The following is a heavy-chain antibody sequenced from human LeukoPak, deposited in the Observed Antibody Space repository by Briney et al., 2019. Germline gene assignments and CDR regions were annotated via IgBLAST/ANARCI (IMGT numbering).Heavy chain of an antibody. CDR3: VRVLGTTKVYYYYMDV. CDR2: IYSGGST. J-gene: IGHJ6*03. Sequence: PGGSLRLSCAASGFTVSSNYMSWVRQAPGKGLEWVSVIYSGGSTYYADSVKGRFTISRDNSKNTLYLQMNSLRAEDTAVYYCVRVLGTTKVYYYYMDVWGKGTTVTVSS. V-gene: IGHV3-66*02. D-gene: IGHD1-7*01. CDR1: GFTVSSNY.